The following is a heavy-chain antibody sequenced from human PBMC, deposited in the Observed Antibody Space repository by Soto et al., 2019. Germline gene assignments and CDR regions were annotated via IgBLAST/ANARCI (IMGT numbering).Heavy chain of an antibody. CDR1: GGTFSTYS. V-gene: IGHV1-3*01. D-gene: IGHD6-19*01. CDR2: INGGNGNT. J-gene: IGHJ4*02. Sequence: ASVKVSCKDSGGTFSTYSMFWVRQAPGQRLEWMGWINGGNGNTYYSEHFQGRVTITRDTSASTAYMELSSLRSEDTAVYYCARAVAVPADFDYWGQGTLVTVSS. CDR3: ARAVAVPADFDY.